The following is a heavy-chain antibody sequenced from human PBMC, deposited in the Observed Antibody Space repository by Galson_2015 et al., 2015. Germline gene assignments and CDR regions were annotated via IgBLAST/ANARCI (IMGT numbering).Heavy chain of an antibody. CDR3: AHRLPLGSGMRVGYFDY. D-gene: IGHD3-10*01. CDR1: GFSLSTSGVG. V-gene: IGHV2-5*01. J-gene: IGHJ4*02. CDR2: IYWNDDK. Sequence: PSLVKPTQPLTLTCTFSGFSLSTSGVGVGWIRQPPGKALEWLALIYWNDDKRYSPSLKSRLTITKDTSKNQVVLTMTNMDPVDTATYYCAHRLPLGSGMRVGYFDYWGQGTLVTVSS.